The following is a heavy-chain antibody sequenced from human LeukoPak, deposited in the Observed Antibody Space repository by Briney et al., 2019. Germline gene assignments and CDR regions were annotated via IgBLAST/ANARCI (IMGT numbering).Heavy chain of an antibody. J-gene: IGHJ4*02. Sequence: SETLSLTCAAYGGSFSGYYWSWIRQPPGKGLEWIGEINHSGSTNYNPSLKSRVTISVDTSKNQFSLKLSSVTAADTAVYYCARGGRFGRGDYWGQGTLVTVSS. D-gene: IGHD3-10*01. CDR2: INHSGST. V-gene: IGHV4-34*01. CDR1: GGSFSGYY. CDR3: ARGGRFGRGDY.